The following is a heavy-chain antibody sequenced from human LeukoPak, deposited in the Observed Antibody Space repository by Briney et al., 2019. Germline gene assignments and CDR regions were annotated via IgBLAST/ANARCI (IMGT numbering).Heavy chain of an antibody. J-gene: IGHJ4*02. D-gene: IGHD6-6*01. V-gene: IGHV3-33*01. CDR1: GFSFSDYG. CDR2: IWYDGSKK. Sequence: GGSLRLSCAASGFSFSDYGIHWVRQAPGQGLEWVALIWYDGSKKYYADSVKGRFTITRDNTKNTLYLQLNSLRADDTAVYYCARAHSSSSTFDLWGQGTLVTVSS. CDR3: ARAHSSSSTFDL.